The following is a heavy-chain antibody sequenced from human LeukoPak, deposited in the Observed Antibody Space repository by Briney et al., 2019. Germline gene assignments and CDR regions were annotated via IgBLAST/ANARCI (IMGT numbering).Heavy chain of an antibody. Sequence: PGRSLRLSCAASGFTFSSYAMHWVRQAPGKGLEWVAVISYDGSNKYYADSVKGRFTISRDNAKNSLYLQMNSLRAEDTAVYYCARDKLSAFDIWGQGTMVTVSS. CDR2: ISYDGSNK. CDR3: ARDKLSAFDI. CDR1: GFTFSSYA. V-gene: IGHV3-30*04. J-gene: IGHJ3*02.